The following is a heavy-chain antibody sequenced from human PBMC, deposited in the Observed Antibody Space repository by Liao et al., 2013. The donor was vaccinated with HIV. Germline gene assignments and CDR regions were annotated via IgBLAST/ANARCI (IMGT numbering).Heavy chain of an antibody. CDR2: VYASGTV. Sequence: QVHLHESGPGLVKPSETLSLTCTVSTGSITTYYWNWIRQPAGKGLEWIGRVYASGTVNYNPSLRSRVTLSLDTSKNQVSLKLNSLTAADTAVYYCARGSYENSEGYLYYFDYWGQGTLVIVSS. J-gene: IGHJ4*02. V-gene: IGHV4-4*07. D-gene: IGHD3-22*01. CDR1: TGSITTYY. CDR3: ARGSYENSEGYLYYFDY.